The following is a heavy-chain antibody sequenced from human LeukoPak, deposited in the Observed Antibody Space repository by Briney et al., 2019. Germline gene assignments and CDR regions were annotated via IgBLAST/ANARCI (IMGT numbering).Heavy chain of an antibody. CDR2: ISDNGGGP. V-gene: IGHV3-23*01. CDR3: AKDARRDYYDSSGYYRYSDAFDI. J-gene: IGHJ3*02. Sequence: GGSLRLSCAASGFTFSDHYMDWVRQAPGEGLEWVSGISDNGGGPYYADSVKGRFTVSRDNFKNTLYLQMNSLRAEDTAVYYCAKDARRDYYDSSGYYRYSDAFDIWGQGTMVTVSS. CDR1: GFTFSDHY. D-gene: IGHD3-22*01.